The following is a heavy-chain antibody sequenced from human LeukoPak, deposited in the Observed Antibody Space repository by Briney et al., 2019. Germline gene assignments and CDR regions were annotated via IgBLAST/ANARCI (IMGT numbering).Heavy chain of an antibody. J-gene: IGHJ6*03. CDR2: ISSSGTTI. D-gene: IGHD5-12*01. CDR3: AKPLSGYDHYYYYYMDV. V-gene: IGHV3-48*03. Sequence: GGSLRLSCAASGFTFSSYEMNWVRQAPGKGLEWVSYISSSGTTIYYADSVKGRFTISRANGKNSLYLQMNSLRAEDTAVYYCAKPLSGYDHYYYYYMDVWGKGTTVTVSS. CDR1: GFTFSSYE.